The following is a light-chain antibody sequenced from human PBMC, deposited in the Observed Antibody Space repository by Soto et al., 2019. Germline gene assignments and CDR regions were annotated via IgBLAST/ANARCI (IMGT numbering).Light chain of an antibody. CDR3: QQYGRSPWT. V-gene: IGKV3-20*01. J-gene: IGKJ1*01. Sequence: ETVLTQSPGTLSLSPGERATLSCRASQSIRSNYLAWYRQTPGQAPRLLIYGASNRATGIPDRFSGSGSGKDVTLIISRLEPEDFALYYCQQYGRSPWTFGQGTKVEIK. CDR1: QSIRSNY. CDR2: GAS.